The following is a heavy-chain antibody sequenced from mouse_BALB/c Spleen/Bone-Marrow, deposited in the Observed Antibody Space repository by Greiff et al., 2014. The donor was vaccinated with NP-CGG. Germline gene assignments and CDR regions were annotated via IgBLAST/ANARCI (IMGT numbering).Heavy chain of an antibody. J-gene: IGHJ4*01. CDR1: GYTFTNYW. CDR2: VNPSNGRT. V-gene: IGHV1S81*02. D-gene: IGHD1-1*01. Sequence: VQLQQSGAELVKPGASVKLSCKASGYTFTNYWMHWVKQRPGQGLEWIGEVNPSNGRTNYNEKFKSKATLTVDKSSSTAYMQLSSLTSEGSAVYYCVSPHLRYYAMDYWGQGTSVTVSS. CDR3: VSPHLRYYAMDY.